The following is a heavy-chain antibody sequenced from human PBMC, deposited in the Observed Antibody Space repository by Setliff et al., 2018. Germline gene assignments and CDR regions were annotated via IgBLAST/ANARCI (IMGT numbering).Heavy chain of an antibody. CDR2: INHRGFT. J-gene: IGHJ4*02. D-gene: IGHD6-6*01. Sequence: SETLSLTCAVYGESFDNHYWTWIRQPPGERLEWIGEINHRGFTDYKPSLKSRLTMSVDTSRNQFSLNLGSVTAADTAVYYCARGRNVAARLLDSWGQGARVTVSS. CDR1: GESFDNHY. V-gene: IGHV4-34*01. CDR3: ARGRNVAARLLDS.